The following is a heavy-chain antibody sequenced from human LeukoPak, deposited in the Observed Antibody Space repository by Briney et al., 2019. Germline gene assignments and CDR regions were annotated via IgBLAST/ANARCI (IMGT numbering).Heavy chain of an antibody. CDR2: MNPNSGNT. Sequence: ASVKVSCKASGYTFTSYYMHWVRQAPGQGLEWMGWMNPNSGNTGYAQKFQGRVTMTEDTSTDTAYMELSSLRSEDTAVYYCTTRRPDAFDIWGQGTMVTVSS. J-gene: IGHJ3*02. CDR1: GYTFTSYY. CDR3: TTRRPDAFDI. V-gene: IGHV1-8*02.